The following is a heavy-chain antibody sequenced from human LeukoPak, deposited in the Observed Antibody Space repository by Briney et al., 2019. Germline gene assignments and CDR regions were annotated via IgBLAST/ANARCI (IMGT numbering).Heavy chain of an antibody. CDR2: ISRNGDST. CDR3: ARDWYTSGGY. Sequence: GGSLRLSCAASGFTFSTYVMNWVRQAPGKGLEWVSAISRNGDSTYYAGSVRGRFTISRDNSKSTLYLQMDSLRADDTAVYYCARDWYTSGGYWGQGTLVTVSS. V-gene: IGHV3-23*01. J-gene: IGHJ4*02. CDR1: GFTFSTYV. D-gene: IGHD6-19*01.